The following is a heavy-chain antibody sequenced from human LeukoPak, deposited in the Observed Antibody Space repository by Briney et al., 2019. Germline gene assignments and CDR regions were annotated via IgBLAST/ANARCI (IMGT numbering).Heavy chain of an antibody. D-gene: IGHD2-2*01. CDR2: INPSDDST. CDR1: GYTFTNYY. J-gene: IGHJ6*02. CDR3: ARDQYCSSTSCYFYYYYGMDV. V-gene: IGHV1-46*01. Sequence: GASVKVSCKASGYTFTNYYMHWVRQAPGQGLEWMGIINPSDDSTSYAQKFQGRVTLTGDTSMSTMYMELSSLRSEDTAVYYCARDQYCSSTSCYFYYYYGMDVWGQGTTVTVSS.